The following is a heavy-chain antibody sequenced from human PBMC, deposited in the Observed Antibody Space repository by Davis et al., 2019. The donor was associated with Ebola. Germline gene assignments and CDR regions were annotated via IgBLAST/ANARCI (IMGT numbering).Heavy chain of an antibody. Sequence: PSETLSLTCAVYGGSFSGYYWSWIRQPPGKGLEWIGEINHSGSTNYNPSLKSRVTISVDTSKNQFSLKLSSVTAADTAVYYCARGISYYDFWSGYIGYWFDPWGQGTLVTVSS. CDR1: GGSFSGYY. CDR2: INHSGST. J-gene: IGHJ5*02. D-gene: IGHD3-3*01. V-gene: IGHV4-34*01. CDR3: ARGISYYDFWSGYIGYWFDP.